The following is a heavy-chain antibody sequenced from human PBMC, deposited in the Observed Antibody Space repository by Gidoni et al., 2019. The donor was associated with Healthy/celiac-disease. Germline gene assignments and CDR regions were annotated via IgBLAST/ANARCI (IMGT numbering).Heavy chain of an antibody. J-gene: IGHJ4*02. CDR1: GFSLSTSGVG. D-gene: IGHD3-22*01. CDR3: AHSGAYYDRSGYYGGGVAY. Sequence: QITLKESGPTLVKPTQTLTLTCTFSGFSLSTSGVGVGWIRQPPGKALAWLALIYWDDDKRYSPSLKSRLTITKDTSKNQVVLTMTNMDPVDTATYYCAHSGAYYDRSGYYGGGVAYWGQGTLVTVSS. V-gene: IGHV2-5*02. CDR2: IYWDDDK.